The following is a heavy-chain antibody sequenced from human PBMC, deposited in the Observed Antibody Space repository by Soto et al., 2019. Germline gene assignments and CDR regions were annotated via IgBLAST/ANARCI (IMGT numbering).Heavy chain of an antibody. CDR2: ISYDGSNK. V-gene: IGHV3-30-3*02. Sequence: GGSLRLSCATSGFTFSSYAMHWVRQAPGKGLEWVAVISYDGSNKYYADSVKGRFTISRDNSKNTLYLQMNSLRAEDTAVYYCAKFGSVRYFDWLSPPFDYWGQGTLVTVSS. D-gene: IGHD3-9*01. CDR3: AKFGSVRYFDWLSPPFDY. CDR1: GFTFSSYA. J-gene: IGHJ4*02.